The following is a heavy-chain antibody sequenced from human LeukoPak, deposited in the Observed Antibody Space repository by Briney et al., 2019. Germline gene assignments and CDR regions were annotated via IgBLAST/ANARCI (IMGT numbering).Heavy chain of an antibody. D-gene: IGHD3-10*01. Sequence: GGSLRLSCAASGFTFSSYEMNWVRQAPGKGLEWVSYISSSGSTIHYADSVKGRFTISRDNAKNSLYLQMNSLRAEDTAVYYCAGDSLVRGVINDYWGQGTLVTVSS. CDR3: AGDSLVRGVINDY. CDR1: GFTFSSYE. V-gene: IGHV3-48*03. J-gene: IGHJ4*02. CDR2: ISSSGSTI.